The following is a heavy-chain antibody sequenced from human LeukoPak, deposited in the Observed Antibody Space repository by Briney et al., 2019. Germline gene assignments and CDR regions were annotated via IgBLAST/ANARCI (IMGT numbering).Heavy chain of an antibody. D-gene: IGHD6-19*01. Sequence: ASVKVSCKASGYTFTGYYMRWVRQAPGQGLEWMGWINPNSGGTNYAQKFQGRVTMTRDTSISTAYMELSRLRSDDTAVYYCARSEEQWLSPFFDYWGQGTLVTVSS. V-gene: IGHV1-2*02. J-gene: IGHJ4*02. CDR3: ARSEEQWLSPFFDY. CDR2: INPNSGGT. CDR1: GYTFTGYY.